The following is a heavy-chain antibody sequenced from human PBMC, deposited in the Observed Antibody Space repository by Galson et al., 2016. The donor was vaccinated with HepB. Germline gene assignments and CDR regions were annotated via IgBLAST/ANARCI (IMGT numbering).Heavy chain of an antibody. V-gene: IGHV4-59*12. J-gene: IGHJ6*03. CDR3: ARGAYYMDV. CDR1: GGSISRYY. Sequence: ETLSLTCTVSGGSISRYYWSWIRQPPGKGLEWIGYIHYSGSINYNPSLKSRVTISVDRSKNHFSLKVSSVTAADTAVYYCARGAYYMDVWGKGTTVTVSS. CDR2: IHYSGSI.